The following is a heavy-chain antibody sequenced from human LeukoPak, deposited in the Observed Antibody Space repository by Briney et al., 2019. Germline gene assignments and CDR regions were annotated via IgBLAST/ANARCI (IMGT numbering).Heavy chain of an antibody. CDR1: GESFSNHY. CDR3: VRGRGVAARRGFDF. V-gene: IGHV4-34*01. CDR2: IEHRGNT. D-gene: IGHD6-6*01. J-gene: IGHJ4*02. Sequence: SETLSLTCVVNGESFSNHYWTWIRQSPGKGLEWIGEIEHRGNTNYNPSLKSRVTISVDTSKNEFSLKLKSMTAADTAVFYCVRGRGVAARRGFDFWGQGTLVTVSS.